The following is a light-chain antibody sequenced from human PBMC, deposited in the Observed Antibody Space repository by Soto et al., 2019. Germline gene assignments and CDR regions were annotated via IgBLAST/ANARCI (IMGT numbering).Light chain of an antibody. CDR3: QQYGGSPIT. Sequence: PGERATLSCRASQSVSSYLAWYQQKPGQAPRLLIYDASNRATGIPARFSGSGSGTDFTLTISRLEPEDFAVYYCQQYGGSPITFGQGTRLEI. CDR1: QSVSSY. J-gene: IGKJ5*01. CDR2: DAS. V-gene: IGKV3-20*01.